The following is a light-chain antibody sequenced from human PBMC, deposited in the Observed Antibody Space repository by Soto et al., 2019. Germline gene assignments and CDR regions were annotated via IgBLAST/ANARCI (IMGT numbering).Light chain of an antibody. CDR1: PGLLHTNGTNY. CDR3: MKALQTPST. CDR2: LGA. Sequence: DILMAQSPLSLPVTPVEPASSSCRSSPGLLHTNGTNYLHSYLQKPGLSPQLLIYLGANRAPGVPDRFSGSGSGTDFTLKITRVEAEDVGVYYCMKALQTPSTFGPGTKVDIK. J-gene: IGKJ1*01. V-gene: IGKV2-28*01.